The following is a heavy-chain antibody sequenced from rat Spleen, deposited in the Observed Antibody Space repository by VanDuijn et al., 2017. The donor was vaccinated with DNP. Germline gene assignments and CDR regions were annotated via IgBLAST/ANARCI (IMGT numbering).Heavy chain of an antibody. CDR3: ARDGQCDYLDY. Sequence: QVQLRESGPGLMQPSQTLSLACTVSGFSLTNHHVHWVRQPSGKGLEGMGVVWIGGTTHISSIFKSRVSISRDTSKSQVFLEGKSLQSEDTATYYCARDGQCDYLDYWGQGVMVTVAS. CDR1: GFSLTNHH. D-gene: IGHD1-1*01. J-gene: IGHJ2*01. CDR2: VWIGGTT. V-gene: IGHV2-43*01.